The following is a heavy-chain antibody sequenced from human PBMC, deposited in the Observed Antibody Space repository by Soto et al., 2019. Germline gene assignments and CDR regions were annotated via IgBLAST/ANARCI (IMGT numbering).Heavy chain of an antibody. CDR1: GGTFSSYA. CDR3: ARSRDLTMVRGPDLSYGMDV. D-gene: IGHD3-10*01. J-gene: IGHJ6*02. CDR2: IIPIFGTA. Sequence: SVKVSCKASGGTFSSYAISWVRQAPGQGLEWMGGIIPIFGTASYAQKFQGRVTITADESTSTAYMELSSLRSEDTAVYYCARSRDLTMVRGPDLSYGMDVWGQGTTVTV. V-gene: IGHV1-69*13.